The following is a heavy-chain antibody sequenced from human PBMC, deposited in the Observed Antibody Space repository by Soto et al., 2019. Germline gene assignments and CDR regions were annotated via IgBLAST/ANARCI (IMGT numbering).Heavy chain of an antibody. V-gene: IGHV4-30-2*01. CDR1: GGSISSGGYS. J-gene: IGHJ4*02. D-gene: IGHD3-22*01. CDR3: ARGVSSPYYDRPVDFDY. CDR2: IYHSGST. Sequence: QLQLQESGSGLVKPSQTLSLTCAVSGGSISSGGYSWSWIRQPPGKGLEWIGYIYHSGSTYYNPSLQSRVTISVDRSKNQFSLKLSSVTAADTAVYYCARGVSSPYYDRPVDFDYWGQGTLVTVSS.